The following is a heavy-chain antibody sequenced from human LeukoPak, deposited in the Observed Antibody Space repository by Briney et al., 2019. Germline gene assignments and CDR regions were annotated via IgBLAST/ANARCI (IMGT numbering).Heavy chain of an antibody. V-gene: IGHV3-23*01. CDR2: ISGIANAI. CDR3: VSHLATSGSYPLDY. J-gene: IGHJ4*02. CDR1: GFTFTDYA. Sequence: PGGSLRLSCAASGFTFTDYAMSWVRQAPGAGLEWVSAISGIANAIFYASSVKGRFTISRDNSKNTLSLQMTSLRAEDTAVYYCVSHLATSGSYPLDYWGQGALVTVSS. D-gene: IGHD2-15*01.